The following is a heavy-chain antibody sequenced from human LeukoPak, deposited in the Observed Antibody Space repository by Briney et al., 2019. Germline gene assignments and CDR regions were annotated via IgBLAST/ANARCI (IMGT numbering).Heavy chain of an antibody. Sequence: GGSLRLSCAASGFTFISYWMSWVRQAPGKGLEWVANIKEDGSQKYYVDSVKGRLTISRDNAKNSLYLQMNSLRAEDTAVYYCARVLTGYDAFDYWGQGTLVTVSS. CDR1: GFTFISYW. D-gene: IGHD3-9*01. CDR2: IKEDGSQK. V-gene: IGHV3-7*01. CDR3: ARVLTGYDAFDY. J-gene: IGHJ4*02.